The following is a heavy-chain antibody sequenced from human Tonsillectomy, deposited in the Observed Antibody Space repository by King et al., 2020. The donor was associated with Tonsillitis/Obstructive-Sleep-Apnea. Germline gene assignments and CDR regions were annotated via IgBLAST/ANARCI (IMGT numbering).Heavy chain of an antibody. Sequence: VQLVESGGGLVQPGGSLRLSCAASGFTFSTYEMNWVRQAPGKGLEWVSFISSSGSTIYYADSVKGRFTISRDNAKNSLYLQMNSLRAEDTAVYYCARDSLGWYFYLWGRGTLVSVSS. CDR3: ARDSLGWYFYL. J-gene: IGHJ2*01. CDR1: GFTFSTYE. CDR2: ISSSGSTI. V-gene: IGHV3-48*03. D-gene: IGHD5-12*01.